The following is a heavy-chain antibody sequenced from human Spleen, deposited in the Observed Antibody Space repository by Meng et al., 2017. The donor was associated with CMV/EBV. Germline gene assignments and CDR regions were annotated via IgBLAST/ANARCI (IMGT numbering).Heavy chain of an antibody. CDR2: IIPIFGTA. V-gene: IGHV1-69*05. J-gene: IGHJ6*02. CDR1: GGTFSSYA. CDR3: ARDRREAARTYYYGMDV. D-gene: IGHD6-6*01. Sequence: SVKVSCKASGGTFSSYAISWVRQAPGQGLEWMGGIIPIFGTANYAQKFQGRVTITTDESTSTAYMELSSLRSEDTAVYYCARDRREAARTYYYGMDVWGQGTTVTVS.